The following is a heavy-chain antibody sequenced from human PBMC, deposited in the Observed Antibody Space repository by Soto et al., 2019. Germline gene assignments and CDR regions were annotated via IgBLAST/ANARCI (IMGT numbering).Heavy chain of an antibody. CDR2: IYYSGST. D-gene: IGHD2-2*01. J-gene: IGHJ6*02. V-gene: IGHV4-31*03. CDR1: GGSISSGGYY. Sequence: QVQLQESGPGLVKPSQTLSLTCTVSGGSISSGGYYWSWIRQHPGKGLEWIGYIYYSGSTYYNPSLKSRDTISLDTSKNQFSLKLSSVTAADTAVYYCARAGCSSTSCYEIYYYGMDVWGQGTTVTVSS. CDR3: ARAGCSSTSCYEIYYYGMDV.